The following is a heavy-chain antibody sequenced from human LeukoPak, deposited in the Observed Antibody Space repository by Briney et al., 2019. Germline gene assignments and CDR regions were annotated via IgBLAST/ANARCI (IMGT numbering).Heavy chain of an antibody. V-gene: IGHV3-48*01. J-gene: IGHJ5*02. CDR1: GFTFSSYS. D-gene: IGHD6-19*01. CDR3: ARSSHIYSSGWSDPNWFDP. CDR2: ISSSSSTI. Sequence: PGGSLRLSCAASGFTFSSYSMNWVRQAPVKGLEWVSYISSSSSTIYYADSVKGRFTISRDNAKNSLYLQMNSLRAEDTAVYYCARSSHIYSSGWSDPNWFDPWGQGTLVTVSS.